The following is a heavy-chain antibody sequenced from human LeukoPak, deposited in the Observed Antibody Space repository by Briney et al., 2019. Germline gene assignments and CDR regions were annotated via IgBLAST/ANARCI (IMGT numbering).Heavy chain of an antibody. V-gene: IGHV1-18*01. CDR2: ITTYNGNT. CDR1: GYTFTSYP. CDR3: ARGYDYGDYVGDFDY. D-gene: IGHD4-17*01. Sequence: ASVTVSCKTSGYTFTSYPLTWVRQAPGQGLEWMGWITTYNGNTNYAQKLQGRVTITTDTSTSTAYMDLRGLRSDDTAVYFCARGYDYGDYVGDFDYWGQGTLVTVPS. J-gene: IGHJ4*02.